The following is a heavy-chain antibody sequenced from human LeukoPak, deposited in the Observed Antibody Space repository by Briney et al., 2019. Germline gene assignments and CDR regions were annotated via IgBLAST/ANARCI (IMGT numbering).Heavy chain of an antibody. J-gene: IGHJ4*02. D-gene: IGHD3-22*01. CDR2: ISSSSSYT. CDR3: ARAASMIDSDY. Sequence: SGGSLRLSCAASGFTFSDYYMSWIRQAPGKGLEWVSYISSSSSYTNYADSVKGRFTISRDNAKDSLYLRMNSLRAEDTAVYYCARAASMIDSDYWGQGTLVTVSS. V-gene: IGHV3-11*06. CDR1: GFTFSDYY.